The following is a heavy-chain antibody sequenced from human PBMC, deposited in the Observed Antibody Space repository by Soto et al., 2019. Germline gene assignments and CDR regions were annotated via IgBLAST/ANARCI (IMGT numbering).Heavy chain of an antibody. Sequence: SVTLSLTCTVSGDSISSSNYFLGWIRQPPGKGLEWIGTIFYSGSTHYNPSLKSRVTISVDTSKNQFSLKLTSVTAADTALYYCARRYGWLYFDYWGQGSLVTVSS. D-gene: IGHD3-10*01. CDR1: GDSISSSNYF. V-gene: IGHV4-39*01. CDR3: ARRYGWLYFDY. CDR2: IFYSGST. J-gene: IGHJ4*02.